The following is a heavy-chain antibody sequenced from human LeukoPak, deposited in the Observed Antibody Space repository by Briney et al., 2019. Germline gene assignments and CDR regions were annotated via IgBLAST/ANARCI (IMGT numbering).Heavy chain of an antibody. J-gene: IGHJ3*02. V-gene: IGHV3-72*01. CDR3: CRSLAAGAIPAFDSFDI. CDR1: GFTFSSYA. Sequence: QPGGSLRLSCSASGFTFSSYAMHWVRQAPGKGLEWVGRSRNKANGHTTEYAASVKGRFIISRDDSKNSLYLQMNSLRTEDTALYYCCRSLAAGAIPAFDSFDIWGQGTTVTVS. D-gene: IGHD6-6*01. CDR2: SRNKANGHTT.